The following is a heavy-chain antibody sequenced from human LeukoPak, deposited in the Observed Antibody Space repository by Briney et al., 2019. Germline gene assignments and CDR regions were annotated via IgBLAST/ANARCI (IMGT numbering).Heavy chain of an antibody. J-gene: IGHJ3*02. Sequence: PSETLSLTCTVSGGSISSSSYYWGWIRQPPGKGLEWIGSIYYSGSTYYNPSLKSRVTISVDTSKNEFSLKLSSVTAADTAVYYCARSDGYGLVGIWGQGTMVTVSS. CDR1: GGSISSSSYY. V-gene: IGHV4-39*01. CDR2: IYYSGST. D-gene: IGHD3-10*01. CDR3: ARSDGYGLVGI.